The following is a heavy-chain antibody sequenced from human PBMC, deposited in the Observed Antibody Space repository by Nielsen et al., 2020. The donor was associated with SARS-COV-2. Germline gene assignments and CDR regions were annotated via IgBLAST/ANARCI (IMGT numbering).Heavy chain of an antibody. Sequence: GESLKISCAASGFTFTKYAISWVRQAPGMGLEWVSGISASGGSTYYADSVKGRFTISRDNSKNTLYLQMNSLRDEDTAVYYCARVGSSGPGGFDPWGQGTLVTVSS. CDR2: ISASGGST. V-gene: IGHV3-23*01. CDR1: GFTFTKYA. D-gene: IGHD6-19*01. CDR3: ARVGSSGPGGFDP. J-gene: IGHJ5*02.